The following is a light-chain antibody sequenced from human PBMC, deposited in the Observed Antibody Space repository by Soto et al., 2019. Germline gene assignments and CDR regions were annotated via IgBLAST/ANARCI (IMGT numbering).Light chain of an antibody. Sequence: EIVLTQSPATLSVSPGESATLSCRASQDVGSYLAWYHQKPGQAPRLLIYDASNRATGTPARFSGSGSGTDFTLTISSLEPEDFAVYYCQHRVDWPPLTFGGGTKVEIK. CDR2: DAS. V-gene: IGKV3-11*01. CDR3: QHRVDWPPLT. CDR1: QDVGSY. J-gene: IGKJ4*01.